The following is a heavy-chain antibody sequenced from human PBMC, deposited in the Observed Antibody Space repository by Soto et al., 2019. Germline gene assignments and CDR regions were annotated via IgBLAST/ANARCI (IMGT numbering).Heavy chain of an antibody. CDR1: GGSISSSSYY. CDR3: ARTTGKGGLLNYGMDV. Sequence: SETLSLTCTVSGGSISSSSYYWGWIRQPPGKGLEWIGSIYYSGSTYYNPSLKSRVTISVDTSKNQFSLKLSSVTAADTAVYYCARTTGKGGLLNYGMDVWGQGTTVT. V-gene: IGHV4-39*01. D-gene: IGHD1-1*01. CDR2: IYYSGST. J-gene: IGHJ6*02.